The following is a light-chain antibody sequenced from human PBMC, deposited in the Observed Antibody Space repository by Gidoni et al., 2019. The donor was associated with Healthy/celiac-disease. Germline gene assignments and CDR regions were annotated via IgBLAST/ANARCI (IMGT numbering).Light chain of an antibody. J-gene: IGKJ1*01. Sequence: EIVMTQSPATLSVSPGERATLSCRASQSVSSNLAWYQQKPGQAPRLLIYGASTSATGIPASFSGSGSGTEFTLTISSLQSEDFAVYYCQQYNNWRWTFGQGTKVEIK. CDR2: GAS. CDR1: QSVSSN. CDR3: QQYNNWRWT. V-gene: IGKV3-15*01.